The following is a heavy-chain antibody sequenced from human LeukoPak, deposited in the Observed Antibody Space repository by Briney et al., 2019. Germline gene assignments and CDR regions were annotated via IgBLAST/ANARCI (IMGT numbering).Heavy chain of an antibody. CDR3: ASLDRGYYYSFDY. V-gene: IGHV3-48*03. Sequence: PGGSLRLSCVGSGFTFSTHAIHWVRQAPGKGLEWISYISSSGSTIYYADSVKGRFTISRDNAKNSLYLQMSSLRAEDTAVYYCASLDRGYYYSFDYWGQGTLVTVST. CDR1: GFTFSTHA. D-gene: IGHD2/OR15-2a*01. J-gene: IGHJ4*02. CDR2: ISSSGSTI.